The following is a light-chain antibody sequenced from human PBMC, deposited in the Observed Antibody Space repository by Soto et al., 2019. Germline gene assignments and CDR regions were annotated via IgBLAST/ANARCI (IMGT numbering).Light chain of an antibody. J-gene: IGLJ1*01. CDR3: SSYAGSNTPYV. Sequence: QSALTQPPSASGSPGQSVTISCTGTSSDVGGYNYVSWYQQHPGKAPKLLIYEVIKRPSGVPDRFSASRSGNTASLTVSGPQAEDEADYYCSSYAGSNTPYVFGTGTRSPS. CDR1: SSDVGGYNY. CDR2: EVI. V-gene: IGLV2-8*01.